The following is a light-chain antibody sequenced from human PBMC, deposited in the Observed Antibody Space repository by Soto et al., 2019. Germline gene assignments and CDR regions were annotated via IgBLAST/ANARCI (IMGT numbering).Light chain of an antibody. Sequence: DIQMTQSPSSLSASVGDRVTITCRASQSIYNYLNWYQQKPGKAPKLLIYAASSLQSGVPSRFSGSGSGPDFTLTISSLQPEDFATYYCQQSYSTPVTFGQGTKLVIK. CDR3: QQSYSTPVT. CDR2: AAS. V-gene: IGKV1-39*01. J-gene: IGKJ2*01. CDR1: QSIYNY.